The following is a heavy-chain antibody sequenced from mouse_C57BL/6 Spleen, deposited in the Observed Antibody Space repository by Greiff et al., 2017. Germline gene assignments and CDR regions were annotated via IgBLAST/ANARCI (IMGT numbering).Heavy chain of an antibody. CDR3: ARGITTVVAPDY. D-gene: IGHD1-1*01. J-gene: IGHJ2*01. CDR1: GFTFSSYA. CDR2: ISDGGSYT. Sequence: EVMLVESGGGLVKPGGSLKLSCAASGFTFSSYAMSWVRQTPEKRLEWVATISDGGSYTYYPDNVKGRFTISRDNAKNTLYLQMSHLKSEDTAMYYCARGITTVVAPDYWGQGTTLTVSS. V-gene: IGHV5-4*03.